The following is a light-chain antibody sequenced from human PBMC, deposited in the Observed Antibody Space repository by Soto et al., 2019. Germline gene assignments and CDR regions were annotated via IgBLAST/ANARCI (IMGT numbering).Light chain of an antibody. Sequence: DILLTQSPSFLSASVGDRVTITCRASQGISSYLAWYQQKPGKAPKILIYAASTLQSGVPSRFSGSGSGTEFTLTISSLQPEDFATYYCQQLNSYPQLTFGQGTRLEIK. CDR3: QQLNSYPQLT. CDR2: AAS. J-gene: IGKJ5*01. CDR1: QGISSY. V-gene: IGKV1-9*01.